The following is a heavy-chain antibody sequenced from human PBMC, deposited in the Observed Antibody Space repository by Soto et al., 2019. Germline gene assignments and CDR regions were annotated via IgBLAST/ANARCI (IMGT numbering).Heavy chain of an antibody. CDR1: GAYISDFS. V-gene: IGHV4-4*07. D-gene: IGHD1-7*01. CDR3: ARETGENWTYEAH. CDR2: ITSNGNT. Sequence: PSETLSLTCRVSGAYISDFSWSWLRQPAGKGLGWIGRITSNGNTQKGPSCRSRVTRSLGTSRSRFSLHVQSARAADTALYYCARETGENWTYEAHWGPGTLVTVSS. J-gene: IGHJ1*01.